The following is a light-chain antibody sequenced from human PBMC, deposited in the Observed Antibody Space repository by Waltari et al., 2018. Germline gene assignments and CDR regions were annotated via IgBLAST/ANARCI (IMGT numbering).Light chain of an antibody. CDR2: EVS. J-gene: IGLJ3*02. V-gene: IGLV2-14*01. CDR3: SSFTYTTTLV. CDR1: SRDVGGYGQ. Sequence: QSALTQPASVSGSLGQSITISCTGTSRDVGGYGQVSWYQQHPGKAPELLIYEVSKRPSGVSDRFSGSKSGNTASLTISGLQADDEADFYCSSFTYTTTLVFGGGTKLTVL.